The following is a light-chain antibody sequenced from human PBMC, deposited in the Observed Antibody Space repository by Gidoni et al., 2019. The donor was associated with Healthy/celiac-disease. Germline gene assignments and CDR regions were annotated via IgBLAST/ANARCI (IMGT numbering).Light chain of an antibody. Sequence: SYELTQPPSVSVSPGQTASITCSGDNLGDKYACWYQQKPGQSPVLVIYQDSKRPSGIPARFSGSNSGNTATLTISGTQAMDEADYYCQAWDSSTARVVFGGGTKLTVL. V-gene: IGLV3-1*01. CDR2: QDS. CDR1: NLGDKY. J-gene: IGLJ2*01. CDR3: QAWDSSTARVV.